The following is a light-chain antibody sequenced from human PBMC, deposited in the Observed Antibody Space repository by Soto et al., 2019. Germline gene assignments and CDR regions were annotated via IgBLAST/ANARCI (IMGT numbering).Light chain of an antibody. CDR1: QSVSSSY. V-gene: IGKV3-20*01. J-gene: IGKJ2*01. Sequence: EIVLTQSPGTLSLSPGERATLSCRASQSVSSSYLAWYQQKPGQAPRLLIYGASSRATGIPDRFSGSGSGTDFNLTISRLEPEDFAVYYCQQYGSSLPDNFGQWTKLEIK. CDR2: GAS. CDR3: QQYGSSLPDN.